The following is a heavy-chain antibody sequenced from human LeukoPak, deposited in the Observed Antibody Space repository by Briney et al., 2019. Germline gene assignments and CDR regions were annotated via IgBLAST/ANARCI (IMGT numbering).Heavy chain of an antibody. Sequence: PGGSLRLSCAASGFTFSSYWMSWVRQAPGKGLEWVANIKKDGSEKYYVDSVKGRFTISRDNAKTSLYLQMNSLRAEDTAVYYCARDLSGVTGYIYGRGIDYWGQGTLVTVSS. J-gene: IGHJ4*02. CDR1: GFTFSSYW. CDR3: ARDLSGVTGYIYGRGIDY. V-gene: IGHV3-7*01. CDR2: IKKDGSEK. D-gene: IGHD5-18*01.